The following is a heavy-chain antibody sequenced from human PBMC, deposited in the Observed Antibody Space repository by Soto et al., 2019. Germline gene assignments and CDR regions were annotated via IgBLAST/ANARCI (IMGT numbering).Heavy chain of an antibody. D-gene: IGHD3-16*01. Sequence: GGSLKLSYATSGFIFSTSVTNSVRQGPGKGLEWFSSIDGRSNYKYYANSVRGRFTISRDNAKNSLFLQMSSLTAEDTAVSYGARQDGRAGETSAVDYWGHGTLVTFS. V-gene: IGHV3-21*01. CDR2: IDGRSNYK. CDR1: GFIFSTSV. J-gene: IGHJ4*01. CDR3: ARQDGRAGETSAVDY.